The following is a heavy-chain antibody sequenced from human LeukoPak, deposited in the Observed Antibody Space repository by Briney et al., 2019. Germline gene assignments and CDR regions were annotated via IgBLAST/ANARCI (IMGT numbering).Heavy chain of an antibody. D-gene: IGHD3-22*01. CDR3: AKVMIGGFDY. J-gene: IGHJ4*02. V-gene: IGHV3-23*01. Sequence: GGPLRLSCGASGFTFSSYAMSWVRQAPGKGLELVSAISGSGGSTYYADSVKGRFTISRDNSKNTLYLQMNSLRAEDTAVYYCAKVMIGGFDYWGQGTLVTVSS. CDR1: GFTFSSYA. CDR2: ISGSGGST.